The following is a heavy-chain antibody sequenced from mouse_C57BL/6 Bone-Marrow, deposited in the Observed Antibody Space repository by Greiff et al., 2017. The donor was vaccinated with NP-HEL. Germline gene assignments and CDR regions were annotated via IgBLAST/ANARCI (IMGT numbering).Heavy chain of an antibody. CDR3: ARTRGLRLDY. D-gene: IGHD2-4*01. Sequence: VQGVESGPGLVQPSQSLSITCTVSGFSLTSYGVHWVRQSPGQGLEWLGVIWSGGSTAYNAAFIYRLSISKDNSKSQVFFKMNSLQAEDTARYYCARTRGLRLDYGGQGTTLTVSS. CDR2: IWSGGST. J-gene: IGHJ2*01. V-gene: IGHV2-2*01. CDR1: GFSLTSYG.